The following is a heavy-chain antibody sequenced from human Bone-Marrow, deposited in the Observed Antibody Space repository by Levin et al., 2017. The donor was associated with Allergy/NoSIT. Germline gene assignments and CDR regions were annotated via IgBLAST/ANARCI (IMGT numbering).Heavy chain of an antibody. CDR3: ARDKRDILTGYSPSFDY. J-gene: IGHJ4*02. V-gene: IGHV3-33*01. CDR2: IWYDGSNK. D-gene: IGHD3-9*01. CDR1: GFSFSSYG. Sequence: SGGSLRLSCAASGFSFSSYGMHWVRQTPGKGLEWVAVIWYDGSNKYYADSVKGRFTISRDNSKKTLYLQMNSLRAEDTAVYYCARDKRDILTGYSPSFDYWGPGTLVTVSS.